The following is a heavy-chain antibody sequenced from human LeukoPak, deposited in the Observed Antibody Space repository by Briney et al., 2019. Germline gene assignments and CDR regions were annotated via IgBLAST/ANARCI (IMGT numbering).Heavy chain of an antibody. Sequence: SETLSLTCSVSGYSISSAYYWGWIRQPPGKGLEWIGTIYHSGKTDYNPSLKSRVTISVDMSKSQFSLKLSSVTAADTAVYYCARDAGSGSLSFDYWGQGTLVTVSS. D-gene: IGHD3-10*01. CDR2: IYHSGKT. CDR3: ARDAGSGSLSFDY. J-gene: IGHJ4*02. V-gene: IGHV4-38-2*02. CDR1: GYSISSAYY.